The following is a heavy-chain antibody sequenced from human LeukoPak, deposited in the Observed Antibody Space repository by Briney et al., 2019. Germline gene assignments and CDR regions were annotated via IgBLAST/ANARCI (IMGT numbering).Heavy chain of an antibody. V-gene: IGHV1-2*02. CDR2: INPNSGGT. J-gene: IGHJ6*02. CDR3: ARTPSWPYYYYGMDV. Sequence: GASVKVPCKASGYTFTGYYMHWVRQAPGQGLEWMGWINPNSGGTNYAQKFQGRVTMTRDTSISTAYMELSRLRSDDTAVYYCARTPSWPYYYYGMDVWGQGTTVTVSS. CDR1: GYTFTGYY.